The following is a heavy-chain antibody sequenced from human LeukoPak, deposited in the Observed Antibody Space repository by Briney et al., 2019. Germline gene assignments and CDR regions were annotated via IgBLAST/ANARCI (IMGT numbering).Heavy chain of an antibody. V-gene: IGHV4-39*01. CDR1: GGSVSSSAYY. Sequence: SGTLSLTCTVSGGSVSSSAYYWGWIRQPPGTGLEWIGSIYYSGDTYYNPSLKSRVTISGDTSKSQFSLNLTSVTAADTAVYYCARHLNYYYYYYMDVWGKGTTVTVSS. J-gene: IGHJ6*03. CDR3: ARHLNYYYYYYMDV. CDR2: IYYSGDT.